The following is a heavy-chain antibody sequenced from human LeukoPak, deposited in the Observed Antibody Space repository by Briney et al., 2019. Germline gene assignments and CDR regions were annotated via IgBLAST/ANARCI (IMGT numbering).Heavy chain of an antibody. CDR2: ISSDGTYT. CDR3: IRDFRSADL. CDR1: GFTFSSHL. V-gene: IGHV3-74*01. Sequence: PGGSLRLSCAASGFTFSSHLMHWVRQAPGKGLVWVSRISSDGTYTNYADSVKGRFTISRDNAKNTVYLEMNSLSVEDTATYYCIRDFRSADLWGQGTLVTVTS. J-gene: IGHJ5*02.